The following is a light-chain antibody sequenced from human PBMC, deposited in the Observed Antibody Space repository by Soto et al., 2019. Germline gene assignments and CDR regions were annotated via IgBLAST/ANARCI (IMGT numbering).Light chain of an antibody. CDR2: DAS. J-gene: IGKJ1*01. Sequence: DIQMTQSPSTLSASVGDRITITCRASQSVSSWLAWYQQKPGKAPKVLIYDASRFESGVPSRFSGSGSGTEFTLTINSLQPDDFATYYCQQYNSYSGSFGQGTKV. CDR1: QSVSSW. CDR3: QQYNSYSGS. V-gene: IGKV1-5*01.